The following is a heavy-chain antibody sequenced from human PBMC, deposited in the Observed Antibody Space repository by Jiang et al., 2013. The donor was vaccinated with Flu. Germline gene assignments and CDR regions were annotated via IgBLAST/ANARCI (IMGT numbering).Heavy chain of an antibody. J-gene: IGHJ6*02. CDR1: GYTFTGYY. Sequence: CKASGYTFTGYYMHWVRQAPGQGLEWMGWINPNSGGTNYAQKFQGRVTMTRDTSISTAYMELSRLRSDDTAVYYCAREYPIVVPGLYYGMDVWGQGTTVTVSS. D-gene: IGHD2-2*01. CDR3: AREYPIVVPGLYYGMDV. CDR2: INPNSGGT. V-gene: IGHV1-2*02.